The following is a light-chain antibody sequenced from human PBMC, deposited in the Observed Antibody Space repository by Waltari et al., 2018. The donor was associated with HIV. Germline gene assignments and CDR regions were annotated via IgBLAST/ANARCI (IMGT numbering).Light chain of an antibody. J-gene: IGLJ2*01. Sequence: QPALTQPASVSGSPGQPITLPCTVPSTDVVGFNLVSWYQQHPGKAPKLMIYEVSKRPSGVSNRFSGSKSGNTASLTISGLQAEDEADYYCCAYAGSTTYVIFGGGTKLTVL. CDR3: CAYAGSTTYVI. CDR1: STDVVGFNL. V-gene: IGLV2-23*02. CDR2: EVS.